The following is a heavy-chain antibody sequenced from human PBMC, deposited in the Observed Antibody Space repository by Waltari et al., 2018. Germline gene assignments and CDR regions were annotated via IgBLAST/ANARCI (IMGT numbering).Heavy chain of an antibody. V-gene: IGHV2-5*01. CDR1: GFSLSTSGVG. CDR2: IYWTDDK. J-gene: IGHJ4*03. Sequence: QITLKESGPTLVKPTQTLTLTCTFSGFSLSTSGVGVGWIRQPPGKALEWLALIYWTDDKRYSPSLKSRLTITKDTSKNQVVLTMTNMDPVDTATYYCALTNYDYIWGSYRPYYFDYWGQGTMVTVSS. CDR3: ALTNYDYIWGSYRPYYFDY. D-gene: IGHD3-16*02.